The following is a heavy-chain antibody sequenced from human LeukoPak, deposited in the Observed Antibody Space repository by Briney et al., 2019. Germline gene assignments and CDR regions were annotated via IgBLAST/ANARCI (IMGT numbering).Heavy chain of an antibody. CDR1: GFTFSSYA. CDR2: ISGSGGST. J-gene: IGHJ4*02. V-gene: IGHV3-23*01. CDR3: AERSDYVWGSYLVSYYFDY. Sequence: AGGSLRLSCAASGFTFSSYAMSWVRQAPGKGLEWVSAISGSGGSTYYADSVKGRSTISRDNSKNTLYLQMNSLRAEDTAVYYCAERSDYVWGSYLVSYYFDYWGQGTLVTVSS. D-gene: IGHD3-16*02.